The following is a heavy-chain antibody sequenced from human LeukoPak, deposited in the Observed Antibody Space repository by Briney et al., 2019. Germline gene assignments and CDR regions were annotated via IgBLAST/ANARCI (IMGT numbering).Heavy chain of an antibody. V-gene: IGHV3-7*03. Sequence: GGSLRLSCAASGFTFSSYWMSWVRQAPGKGLGWVANIKQDGSEKYYVDSVKGRFTISRDNAKNSLYLQMNSLRAEDTAVYYCARESDDYGDYDGYWGQGTLVTVSS. CDR3: ARESDDYGDYDGY. CDR2: IKQDGSEK. CDR1: GFTFSSYW. J-gene: IGHJ4*02. D-gene: IGHD4-17*01.